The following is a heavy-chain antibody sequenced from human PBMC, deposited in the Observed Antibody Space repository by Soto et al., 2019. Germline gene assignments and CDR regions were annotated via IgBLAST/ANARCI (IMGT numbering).Heavy chain of an antibody. Sequence: SETLSLTCTVSGGSISSYYWSWIRQPPGKGLEWIGYIYYSGSTNYNPSLKSRVTISVDTSKNQFSLKLSSVTAADTAVYYCARHPYYDFWSGYYHSDYNYMDVWGKGTTVTVSS. J-gene: IGHJ6*03. CDR3: ARHPYYDFWSGYYHSDYNYMDV. V-gene: IGHV4-59*08. D-gene: IGHD3-3*01. CDR2: IYYSGST. CDR1: GGSISSYY.